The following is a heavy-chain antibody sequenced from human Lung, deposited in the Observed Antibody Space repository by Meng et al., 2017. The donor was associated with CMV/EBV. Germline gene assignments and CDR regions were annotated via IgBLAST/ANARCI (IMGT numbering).Heavy chain of an antibody. CDR1: GYTFTSYH. CDR3: ARGRGPSGNWYSDD. V-gene: IGHV1-46*01. CDR2: INPSGGRT. Sequence: ASVKVSCKASGYTFTSYHIHWVRQAPGQGLECMGRINPSGGRTSYAHNFQGRVTMTRDTSTSTVYMELSSLRSGDTAVYYCARGRGPSGNWYSDDWGQGRXVTVSS. J-gene: IGHJ4*02. D-gene: IGHD6-13*01.